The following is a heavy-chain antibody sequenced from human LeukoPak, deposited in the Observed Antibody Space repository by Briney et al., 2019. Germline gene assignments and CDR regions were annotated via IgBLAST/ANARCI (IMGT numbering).Heavy chain of an antibody. V-gene: IGHV3-30*18. J-gene: IGHJ3*02. CDR1: GFTFSSYG. CDR3: AKDPHYDSSGYYYVGAFDI. CDR2: ISYDGSNK. D-gene: IGHD3-22*01. Sequence: PGRSLRLSCAASGFTFSSYGMHWVRQAPGKGLEGVAVISYDGSNKYYADSVKGRFTISRDNSKNTLYLQMNSLRAEDTAVYYCAKDPHYDSSGYYYVGAFDIWGQGTMVTVSS.